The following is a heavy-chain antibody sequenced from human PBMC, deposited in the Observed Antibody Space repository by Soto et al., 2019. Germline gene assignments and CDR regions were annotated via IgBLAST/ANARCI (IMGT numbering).Heavy chain of an antibody. Sequence: PSETLSLTCTVSGGSISSYYWSWIRQPPGKGLEWIGYIYYSGSTNYNPSLKSRVTISVDTSNNQFSLKLSSVTAADTAVYYCASSVGYCSSTSCYREGDFDYWGQGTLVTVSS. J-gene: IGHJ4*02. CDR2: IYYSGST. V-gene: IGHV4-59*01. D-gene: IGHD2-2*03. CDR3: ASSVGYCSSTSCYREGDFDY. CDR1: GGSISSYY.